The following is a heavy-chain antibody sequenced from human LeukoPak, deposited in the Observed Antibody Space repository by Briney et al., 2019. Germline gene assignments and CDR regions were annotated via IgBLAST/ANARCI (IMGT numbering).Heavy chain of an antibody. D-gene: IGHD3-10*01. V-gene: IGHV1-18*01. J-gene: IGHJ4*02. CDR3: ARLDRGGSGSRVIDY. CDR1: GYTFSSYD. Sequence: AASVKVSCKASGYTFSSYDFTWVRQAPGQGLEWMGWISIYNDNTNYAQKFQGRVTMTTDTSTSTAYMELRSLRSDDTAVYYCARLDRGGSGSRVIDYWGQGTLVTVSS. CDR2: ISIYNDNT.